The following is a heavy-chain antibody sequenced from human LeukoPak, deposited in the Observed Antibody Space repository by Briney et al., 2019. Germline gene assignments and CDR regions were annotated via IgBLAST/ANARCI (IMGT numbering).Heavy chain of an antibody. CDR3: ASGSGYDHYYYYGMDV. J-gene: IGHJ6*02. D-gene: IGHD3-22*01. CDR2: IIPILGIA. V-gene: IGHV1-69*04. CDR1: GGTFSSYA. Sequence: SVKVSCKASGGTFSSYAISWVRQAPGQGLEWMGRIIPILGIANYAQKFQGRITITADKSTSTAYMELSSLRSEDTAVYYCASGSGYDHYYYYGMDVWGQGTTVTVSS.